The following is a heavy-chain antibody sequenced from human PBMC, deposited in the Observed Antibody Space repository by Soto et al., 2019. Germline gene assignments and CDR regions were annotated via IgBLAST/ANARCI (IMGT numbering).Heavy chain of an antibody. D-gene: IGHD6-19*01. Sequence: GGSLRLSCAASGFTFSSYGMHWVRQAPGKGLEWVAVIWYDGSNKYYADSVKGRFTISRDNSKNTLYLQMNSLRAEDTAVYYCARGQWRGGIGAFDIWGQGTMVTVSS. J-gene: IGHJ3*02. CDR2: IWYDGSNK. CDR1: GFTFSSYG. V-gene: IGHV3-33*01. CDR3: ARGQWRGGIGAFDI.